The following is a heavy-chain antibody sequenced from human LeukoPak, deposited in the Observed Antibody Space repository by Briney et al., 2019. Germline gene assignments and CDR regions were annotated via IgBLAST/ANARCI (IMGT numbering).Heavy chain of an antibody. J-gene: IGHJ4*02. D-gene: IGHD4-17*01. Sequence: PSETLSLTCTVSGGSISSYYWSWIRQPPGKGLEWIGYIYYSGSTNYNPSLKSRVNISVDKSKIQFSMKLSSVTAADTAVYYCARMNGAYFDYWGQGTLVTVSS. CDR1: GGSISSYY. CDR2: IYYSGST. CDR3: ARMNGAYFDY. V-gene: IGHV4-59*01.